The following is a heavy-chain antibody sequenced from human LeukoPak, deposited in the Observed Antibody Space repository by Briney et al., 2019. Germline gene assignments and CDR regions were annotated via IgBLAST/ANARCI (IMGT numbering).Heavy chain of an antibody. CDR2: IIPIFGRA. Sequence: SVKVSCKASGGTFSSYAISWVRQAPGQGLEWMGGIIPIFGRANYAQKFQGRVTITADESTSTAYMELSSLRSEDTAVYYCARGEKLRYFDWLLSAFDIWGQGTMVTVSS. J-gene: IGHJ3*02. CDR1: GGTFSSYA. V-gene: IGHV1-69*01. CDR3: ARGEKLRYFDWLLSAFDI. D-gene: IGHD3-9*01.